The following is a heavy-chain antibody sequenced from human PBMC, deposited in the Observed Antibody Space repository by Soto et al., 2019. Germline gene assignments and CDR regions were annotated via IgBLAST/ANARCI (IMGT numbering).Heavy chain of an antibody. CDR1: GGSISSYY. J-gene: IGHJ4*02. D-gene: IGHD5-18*01. Sequence: SETLSLTCTVSGGSISSYYWSWIRQPPGKGLEWIGYIYYSGTTNYNPSLKSRVTISVDTSKNQFSLKLSSVTAADTAVYYCAGTNTAPTEYWGQGPLVTVSS. CDR2: IYYSGTT. V-gene: IGHV4-59*08. CDR3: AGTNTAPTEY.